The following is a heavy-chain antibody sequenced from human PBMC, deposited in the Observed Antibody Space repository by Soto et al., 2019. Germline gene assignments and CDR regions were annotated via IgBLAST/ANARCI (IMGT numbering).Heavy chain of an antibody. J-gene: IGHJ6*03. D-gene: IGHD2-2*01. CDR2: LNAATGNA. Sequence: ASVKVSCKASGYTFTSYAINWVRQAPGQRLEWMGWLNAATGNARYSRVFQDRVTISRDTSASTAYMELSSLRSEDTAVYYCARVGVVEPAAMTPIYYYYYMDVWGKGTTVTVSS. V-gene: IGHV1-3*01. CDR3: ARVGVVEPAAMTPIYYYYYMDV. CDR1: GYTFTSYA.